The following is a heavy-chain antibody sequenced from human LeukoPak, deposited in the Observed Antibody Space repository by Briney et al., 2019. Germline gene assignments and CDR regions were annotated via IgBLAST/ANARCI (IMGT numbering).Heavy chain of an antibody. V-gene: IGHV4-38-2*02. CDR1: GYSISSGYY. Sequence: PSETLSLTCTVSGYSISSGYYWGWIRQPPGKGLEWIGSIYHSGSTYYNPSLKSRVTISVDTSKNQFSLKLSSVTAADTGVYYCARDWVVGATTRWFDPWGQGTLVTVSS. CDR2: IYHSGST. CDR3: ARDWVVGATTRWFDP. D-gene: IGHD1-26*01. J-gene: IGHJ5*02.